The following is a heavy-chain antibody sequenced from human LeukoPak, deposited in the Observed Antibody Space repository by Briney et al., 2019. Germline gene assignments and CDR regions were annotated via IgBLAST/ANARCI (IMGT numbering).Heavy chain of an antibody. D-gene: IGHD2-2*01. CDR3: AKGSRSSTSCYDY. J-gene: IGHJ4*02. V-gene: IGHV3-23*01. CDR2: ISGSGGST. CDR1: GFTFSSYA. Sequence: QPGRSLRLSCAASGFTFSSYAMSWVRQAPGKGLEWVSAISGSGGSTYYADSVKGRFTISRDNSKNTLYLQMNSLRAEDTAVYYCAKGSRSSTSCYDYWGQGTLVTVSS.